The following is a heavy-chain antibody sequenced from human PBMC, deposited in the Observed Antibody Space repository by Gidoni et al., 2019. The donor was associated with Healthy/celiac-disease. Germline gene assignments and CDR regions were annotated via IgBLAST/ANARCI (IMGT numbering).Heavy chain of an antibody. J-gene: IGHJ2*01. V-gene: IGHV3-30*18. CDR1: GFTFSRYG. CDR2: ISYDGSNK. Sequence: QVQLVESGGGVVQPGRSLRLSCAASGFTFSRYGMHWVRQAPGKGLEWVAVISYDGSNKYYADSVKGRFTISRDNSKNTLYLQMNSLRAEDTAVYYCAKASVAGDQGYWYFDLWGRGTLVTVSS. CDR3: AKASVAGDQGYWYFDL. D-gene: IGHD6-19*01.